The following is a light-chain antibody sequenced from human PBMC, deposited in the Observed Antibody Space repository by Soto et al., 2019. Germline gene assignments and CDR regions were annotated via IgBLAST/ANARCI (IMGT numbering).Light chain of an antibody. CDR2: EVT. CDR3: CSYAGTTTWV. J-gene: IGLJ2*01. Sequence: QSALTQPASVSGSPGQSITISCTGTSSDVGSHNFVSWYQQRPGKAPKLMIFEVTKRPSGVSSRFSASKSGNTASLTISGVQAEDEADYYCCSYAGTTTWVFGEGTKLTVL. CDR1: SSDVGSHNF. V-gene: IGLV2-23*02.